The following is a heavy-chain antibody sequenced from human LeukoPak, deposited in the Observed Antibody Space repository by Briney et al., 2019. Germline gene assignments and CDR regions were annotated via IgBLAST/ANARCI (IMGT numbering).Heavy chain of an antibody. CDR3: ASYGSGSYRFDP. D-gene: IGHD3-10*01. J-gene: IGHJ5*02. CDR1: GGSISSGDYY. Sequence: PSETLSLTCTVSGGSISSGDYYWSWIRQHPGKGLEWIGYIHHSGSTYYNPSLKSRVIISVDTSKNQFSLKLNSVTAADTAVYYCASYGSGSYRFDPWGQGTLVTVSS. CDR2: IHHSGST. V-gene: IGHV4-31*03.